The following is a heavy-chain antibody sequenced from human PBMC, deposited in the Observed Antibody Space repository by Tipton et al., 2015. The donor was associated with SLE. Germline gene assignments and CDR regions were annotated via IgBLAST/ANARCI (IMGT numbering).Heavy chain of an antibody. CDR2: IYYSGST. CDR1: GGSISSSSYY. Sequence: TLSLTCTVSGGSISSSSYYWGWIRQPPGKGLEWIGSIYYSGSTYYNPSLKSRVTISVDTSKNQFSLKLSSVTAADTAVYYCAGPHDYGDSGAFDIWDQGTMVTVSS. V-gene: IGHV4-39*07. CDR3: AGPHDYGDSGAFDI. J-gene: IGHJ3*02. D-gene: IGHD4-17*01.